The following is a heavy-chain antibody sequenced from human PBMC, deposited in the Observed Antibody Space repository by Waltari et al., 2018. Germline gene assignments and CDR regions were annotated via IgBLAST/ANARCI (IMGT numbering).Heavy chain of an antibody. CDR3: ALTPWACNGPVCFIQQSYYTLDV. CDR1: GYSIRSGYS. J-gene: IGHJ6*02. Sequence: QVQLQDSGAGLVTPSGSLSLTCSVSGYSIRSGYSWGCLRPPPGNGLEWVGTIYHSGTTYYKPLLQSQISKSKATSKNHFSLKMYSVTTAATAVYYCALTPWACNGPVCFIQQSYYTLDVWGHGTTVIVSS. D-gene: IGHD2-8*01. CDR2: IYHSGTT. V-gene: IGHV4-38-2*01.